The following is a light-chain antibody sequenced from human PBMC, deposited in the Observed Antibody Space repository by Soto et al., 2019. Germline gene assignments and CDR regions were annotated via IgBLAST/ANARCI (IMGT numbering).Light chain of an antibody. CDR3: QQYGSSGT. Sequence: EIVMTQSPATLSVSPGERVTLSCKASRSVRSNLAWYQQKPGQAPRLLISGASTRATGITDRFSGSGSGTEFTLTINSLQSEDFAVYYCQQYGSSGTFGQGTKVDIK. J-gene: IGKJ1*01. CDR1: RSVRSN. CDR2: GAS. V-gene: IGKV3-15*01.